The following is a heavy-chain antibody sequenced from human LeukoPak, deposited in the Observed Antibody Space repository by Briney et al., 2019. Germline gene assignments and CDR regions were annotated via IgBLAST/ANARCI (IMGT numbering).Heavy chain of an antibody. D-gene: IGHD1-26*01. Sequence: WASVKVSCKASGYTFTGYYMHWVRQAPGQGLEWVGWIDPNSGGTSYAQKFQGRVTMTRDTSISTTYMELSRLRSDDTAVYYCARDNSGSYPLDYWGQGTLVTVSS. J-gene: IGHJ4*02. CDR2: IDPNSGGT. V-gene: IGHV1-2*02. CDR1: GYTFTGYY. CDR3: ARDNSGSYPLDY.